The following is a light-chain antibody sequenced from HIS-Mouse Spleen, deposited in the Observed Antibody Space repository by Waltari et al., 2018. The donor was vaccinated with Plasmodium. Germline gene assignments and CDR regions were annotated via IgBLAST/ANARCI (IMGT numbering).Light chain of an antibody. CDR3: QSADSSGTPNWV. CDR1: ALPKQY. V-gene: IGLV3-25*03. CDR2: KDS. J-gene: IGLJ3*02. Sequence: SYELTQPPSVSVSPGQTARITCPGDALPKQYAYWYQQKPGQAPVLVIYKDSERPSGFPERFSGASSGTTVTLTSSGVQAEDEADYYCQSADSSGTPNWVFGGGTKLTVL.